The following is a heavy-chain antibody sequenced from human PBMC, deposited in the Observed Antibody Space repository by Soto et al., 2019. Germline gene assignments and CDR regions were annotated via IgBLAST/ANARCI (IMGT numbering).Heavy chain of an antibody. Sequence: EVQLVESGGGLVQPGGSLRLSCAASGFTFRTYWLSWVRQVPGKGLEWVANINLDGSEKNYVDSVKGRFTISRDNARNSLYLQMSSLRAXXXAXXXXXXXXXXXXXXXXXXXXDVXGQGTXVTVSS. J-gene: IGHJ6*02. CDR2: INLDGSEK. V-gene: IGHV3-7*05. CDR1: GFTFRTYW. CDR3: XXXXXXXXXXXXXXXXDV.